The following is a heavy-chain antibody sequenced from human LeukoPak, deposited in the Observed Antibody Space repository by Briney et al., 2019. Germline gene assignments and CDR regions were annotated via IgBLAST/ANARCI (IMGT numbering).Heavy chain of an antibody. Sequence: SETLSLTCSVSAVSITTYYWNWIRQPPGKGLEWIGYIHYSGSTKYNPSLKSRVTISVDTSKNQFSLKLSSVTAADTAVYYCARWYSSGWAFDYWGQGTLVTVSS. V-gene: IGHV4-59*08. CDR2: IHYSGST. CDR3: ARWYSSGWAFDY. J-gene: IGHJ4*02. CDR1: AVSITTYY. D-gene: IGHD6-19*01.